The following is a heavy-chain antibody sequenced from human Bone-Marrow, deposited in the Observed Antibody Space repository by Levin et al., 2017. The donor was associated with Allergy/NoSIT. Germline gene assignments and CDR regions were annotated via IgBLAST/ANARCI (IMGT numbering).Heavy chain of an antibody. D-gene: IGHD3-10*01. CDR2: IYHSGST. CDR1: GGSISSGGYS. J-gene: IGHJ4*02. V-gene: IGHV4-30-2*01. CDR3: ARNYGSGSFVDY. Sequence: SETLSLTCAVSGGSISSGGYSWSWIRQPPGKGLEWIGYIYHSGSTYYNPSLKSRVTISVDRSKNQFSLKLSSVTAADTAVYYCARNYGSGSFVDYWGQGTLVTVSS.